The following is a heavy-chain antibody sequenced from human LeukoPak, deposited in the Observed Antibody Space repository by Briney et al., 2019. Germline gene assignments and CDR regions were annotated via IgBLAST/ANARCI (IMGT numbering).Heavy chain of an antibody. CDR3: ARGKKVGATSEFDY. D-gene: IGHD1-26*01. CDR2: INHSGST. J-gene: IGHJ4*02. Sequence: SETLSLTCAVYGGSFSGYYWSWIRQPPGKGLEWIGEINHSGSTNYNPSLKSRVTISVDTSKNQFSLKLSSATAADTAVNYCARGKKVGATSEFDYWGQGTLVTVSS. V-gene: IGHV4-34*01. CDR1: GGSFSGYY.